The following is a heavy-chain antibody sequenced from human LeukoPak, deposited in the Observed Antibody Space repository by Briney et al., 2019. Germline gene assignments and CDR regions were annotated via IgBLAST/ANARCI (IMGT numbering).Heavy chain of an antibody. J-gene: IGHJ4*02. CDR2: ISAYNGNT. V-gene: IGHV1-18*01. CDR3: ARDTYYYDSSGYTLY. CDR1: GYTFTSYG. D-gene: IGHD3-22*01. Sequence: GASVKVSCKASGYTFTSYGISWVRQAPGQGLEWMGWISAYNGNTNYAQKLQGRVTMTTDTSTSTAYMELRSLRSDDTAVYYCARDTYYYDSSGYTLYWGQGTLVTVSS.